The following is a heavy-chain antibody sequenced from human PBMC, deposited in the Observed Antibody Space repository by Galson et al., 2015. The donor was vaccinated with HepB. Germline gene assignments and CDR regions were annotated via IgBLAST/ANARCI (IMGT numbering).Heavy chain of an antibody. CDR3: ARADIVATVGWFDP. CDR2: INPNSGGT. CDR1: GYAFTSYA. Sequence: SVKVSCKASGYAFTSYAMHWVRQAPGQGLEWMGWINPNSGGTNYAQKFQGRVTMTRDTSISTAYMELSRLRSDDTAVYYCARADIVATVGWFDPWGQGTLVTVSS. V-gene: IGHV1-2*02. J-gene: IGHJ5*02. D-gene: IGHD5-12*01.